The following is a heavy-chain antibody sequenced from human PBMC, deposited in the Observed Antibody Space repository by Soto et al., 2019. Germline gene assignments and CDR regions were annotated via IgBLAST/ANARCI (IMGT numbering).Heavy chain of an antibody. CDR2: ISYDGSNK. D-gene: IGHD5-18*01. J-gene: IGHJ6*02. CDR3: ARELGEDTAMATYYYYGMDV. CDR1: GFTFSSYA. V-gene: IGHV3-30-3*01. Sequence: GGSLRLSCAASGFTFSSYAMHWVRQAPGKGLEWVAVISYDGSNKYYADSVKGRFTISRDNSKNTLFLRMNSLRAEDTAVYYCARELGEDTAMATYYYYGMDVWGQGTTVTVSS.